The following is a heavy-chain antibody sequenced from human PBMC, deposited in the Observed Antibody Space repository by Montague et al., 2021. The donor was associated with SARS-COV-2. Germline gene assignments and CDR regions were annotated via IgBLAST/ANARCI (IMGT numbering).Heavy chain of an antibody. V-gene: IGHV3-74*01. Sequence: SLRLSCAASGFTFSSYWMHWVRQAPGKGLVWVSRINSDVSITNYADSVKGRFTISRDNAKNTLYLQMNSLRDDDMAVYYCARETIVPAAIGYYYYMDVWGKGTPVTVSS. D-gene: IGHD2-2*01. CDR1: GFTFSSYW. CDR3: ARETIVPAAIGYYYYMDV. CDR2: INSDVSIT. J-gene: IGHJ6*03.